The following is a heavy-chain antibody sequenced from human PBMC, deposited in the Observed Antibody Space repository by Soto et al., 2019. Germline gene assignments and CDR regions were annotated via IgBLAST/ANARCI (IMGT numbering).Heavy chain of an antibody. J-gene: IGHJ4*02. CDR2: IYYSGST. D-gene: IGHD4-17*01. V-gene: IGHV4-30-4*01. Sequence: SETLSLTCTVSGGSISSGDYYCSWIRQPPGKGLEWIGYIYYSGSTYYNPSLKSRVTISVDTSKNQFSLKLSSVTAADTAVYYCARDDYGGNYNYWGQGTLVTVS. CDR3: ARDDYGGNYNY. CDR1: GGSISSGDYY.